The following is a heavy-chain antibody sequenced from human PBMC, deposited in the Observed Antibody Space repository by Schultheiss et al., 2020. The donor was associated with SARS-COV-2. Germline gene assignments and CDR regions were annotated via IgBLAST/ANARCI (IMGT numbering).Heavy chain of an antibody. D-gene: IGHD3-10*01. Sequence: GGSLRLSCAASGFTFSSYGMHWVRQAPGKGLEWVAVISYDGSNKYYADSVKGRFTISRDNSKNTLYLQMNSLRAEDTAVYYCAKDREKPYWGQGTLVTVSS. CDR1: GFTFSSYG. CDR2: ISYDGSNK. J-gene: IGHJ4*02. CDR3: AKDREKPY. V-gene: IGHV3-30*18.